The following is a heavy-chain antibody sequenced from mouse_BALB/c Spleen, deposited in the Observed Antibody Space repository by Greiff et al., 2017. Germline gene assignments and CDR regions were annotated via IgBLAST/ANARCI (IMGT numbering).Heavy chain of an antibody. CDR3: ARNGGSSYEFAY. D-gene: IGHD1-1*01. CDR1: GFTFSDYY. J-gene: IGHJ3*01. Sequence: EVNLVESGGGLVKPGGSPKLSCAASGFTFSDYYMYWVRQTPEKRLEWVATISDGGSYTYYPDSVKGRFTISRDNAKNNLYLQMSSLKSEDTAMYYCARNGGSSYEFAYWGQGTLVTVSA. V-gene: IGHV5-4*02. CDR2: ISDGGSYT.